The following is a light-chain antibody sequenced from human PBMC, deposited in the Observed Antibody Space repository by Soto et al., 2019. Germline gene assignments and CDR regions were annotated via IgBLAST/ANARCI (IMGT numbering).Light chain of an antibody. CDR3: LLYSGGPQLCV. J-gene: IGLJ3*02. Sequence: QTVVTQEPSLTVSPGGTVTLTCASSTGPVTGGYYPSWFQQKPGQAPRALICSTSNKHPWTPARFSGSLLGGKAALTVSEVQAEDEAEYYCLLYSGGPQLCVFGGGTQLTVL. CDR1: TGPVTGGYY. V-gene: IGLV7-43*01. CDR2: STS.